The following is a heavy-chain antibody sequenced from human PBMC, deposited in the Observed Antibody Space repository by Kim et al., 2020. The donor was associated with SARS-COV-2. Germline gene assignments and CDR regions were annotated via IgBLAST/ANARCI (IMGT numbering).Heavy chain of an antibody. V-gene: IGHV3-49*04. J-gene: IGHJ4*02. CDR3: TNERY. CDR2: IRDKAHGGTT. CDR1: GFTFGDYA. Sequence: GGSLRLSCRSSGFTFGDYAINWVRQAPGKGLERVGFIRDKAHGGTTDYAASLKGRFAISRDDSKTIAYLQMNSLKTEDTAVYYCTNERYWGQGTLVTFSS.